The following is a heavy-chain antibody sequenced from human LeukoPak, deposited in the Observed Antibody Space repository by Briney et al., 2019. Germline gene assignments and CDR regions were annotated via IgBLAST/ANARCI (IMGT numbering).Heavy chain of an antibody. V-gene: IGHV4-4*07. CDR3: TQYRSSASLLL. Sequence: SETLSLTCTVSGGSISSYYWSWIRQPPGKGLEWIGRIYTSGSTNYNPSLKSRVTMSVDTSKNQFSLKLSSVTAADTAVYYCTQYRSSASLLLWGQGTLVTVSS. CDR2: IYTSGST. CDR1: GGSISSYY. J-gene: IGHJ4*02. D-gene: IGHD6-13*01.